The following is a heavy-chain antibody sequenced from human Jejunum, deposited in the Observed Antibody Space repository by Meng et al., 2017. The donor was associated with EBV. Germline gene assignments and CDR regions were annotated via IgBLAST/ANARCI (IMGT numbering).Heavy chain of an antibody. Sequence: QLGQSGAEVKKPRAAVKLSCKAARYTFINIPIHWGRQAPGQMPEWMGCINPGNGETEFSQKFQGSVTITRDTSAATAYMELSSLRSEDTAVYYCASRPGFNIGPFDYWGQGTLVTVSS. CDR2: INPGNGET. J-gene: IGHJ4*02. V-gene: IGHV1-3*01. D-gene: IGHD3/OR15-3a*01. CDR1: RYTFINIP. CDR3: ASRPGFNIGPFDY.